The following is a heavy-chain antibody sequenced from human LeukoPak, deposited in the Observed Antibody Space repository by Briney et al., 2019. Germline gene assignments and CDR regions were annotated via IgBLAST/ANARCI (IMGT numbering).Heavy chain of an antibody. CDR2: FSGSGGST. CDR1: GFTFSSYA. J-gene: IGHJ4*02. Sequence: GGSLRLSCAASGFTFSSYAMSWVRQAPGKGLEWVSAFSGSGGSTYYADSVKGRFTISRDNSKNTLYLQMNSLRAEDTAVYYCAKDNALLWFGELNGWGQGTLVTVSS. D-gene: IGHD3-10*01. CDR3: AKDNALLWFGELNG. V-gene: IGHV3-23*01.